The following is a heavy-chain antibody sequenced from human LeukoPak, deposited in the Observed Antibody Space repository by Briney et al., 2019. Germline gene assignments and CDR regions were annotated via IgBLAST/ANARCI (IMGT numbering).Heavy chain of an antibody. J-gene: IGHJ4*02. Sequence: ASVKVSCKASGYTFTSYYMHWMRQAPGQGLEWMGWINPNSGGTNYAQNFRGRVTMARDTSISTAYMELSSLRSDDTAVFYCARSYYYDSSGQHIYYFDYWGQGTLVTVSS. CDR1: GYTFTSYY. D-gene: IGHD3-22*01. V-gene: IGHV1-2*02. CDR3: ARSYYYDSSGQHIYYFDY. CDR2: INPNSGGT.